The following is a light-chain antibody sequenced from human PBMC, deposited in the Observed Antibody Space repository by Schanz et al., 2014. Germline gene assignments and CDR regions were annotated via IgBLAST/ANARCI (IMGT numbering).Light chain of an antibody. J-gene: IGKJ4*01. V-gene: IGKV3-20*01. CDR2: GSS. CDR1: QSVSSSY. CDR3: QQYGSSLVT. Sequence: EIVLTQSPGTLSLSPGEGVTLSCRASQSVSSSYLAWYQQKLGQAPRLLVYGSSNRATGIPDRFSGSGSGTDFTLTITRLEPEDFAVYYCQQYGSSLVTFGGGTRVEIK.